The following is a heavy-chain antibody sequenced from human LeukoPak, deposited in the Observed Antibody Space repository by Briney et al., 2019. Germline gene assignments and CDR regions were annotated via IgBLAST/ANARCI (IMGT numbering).Heavy chain of an antibody. CDR3: AKDRHSYGLRYYFDY. CDR1: GFTFSSCT. V-gene: IGHV3-48*01. Sequence: GGSLRLSCAASGFTFSSCTMNWVRQVPGKGLEWVSHIGTSSSTTYYADSVKGRFSISRDNAKNSLYLQMNSLRPEDTALYYCAKDRHSYGLRYYFDYWGQGTLVTVSS. CDR2: IGTSSSTT. D-gene: IGHD5-18*01. J-gene: IGHJ4*02.